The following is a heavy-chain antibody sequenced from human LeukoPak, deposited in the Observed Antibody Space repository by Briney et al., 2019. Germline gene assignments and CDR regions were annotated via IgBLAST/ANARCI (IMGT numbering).Heavy chain of an antibody. CDR3: ARGSRYHDWLSPLDS. CDR1: GYTFTSYY. Sequence: GASVKVSCKASGYTFTSYYMHWVRQAPGQGLEWMGIINPSGGSTSYAQKFQGRVTMTRDTSISTAYMAMSRLRSDDTAVFYCARGSRYHDWLSPLDSWGQGTLVTVSS. J-gene: IGHJ4*02. D-gene: IGHD3-9*01. CDR2: INPSGGST. V-gene: IGHV1-46*01.